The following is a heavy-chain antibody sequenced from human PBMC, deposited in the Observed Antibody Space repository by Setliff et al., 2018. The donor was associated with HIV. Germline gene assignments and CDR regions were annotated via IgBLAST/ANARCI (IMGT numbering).Heavy chain of an antibody. CDR2: INPNSGGT. J-gene: IGHJ4*02. CDR1: EYSFTDYY. CDR3: ARDPYYYDSSGYNFDY. Sequence: ASVKVSCKTSEYSFTDYYIHWIRQAPGQGLEWMGRINPNSGGTDYAQKFLGRVTMTSDTSISTAYMELSSLRSDATAVYYCARDPYYYDSSGYNFDYWGQGTLVTVSS. D-gene: IGHD3-22*01. V-gene: IGHV1-2*06.